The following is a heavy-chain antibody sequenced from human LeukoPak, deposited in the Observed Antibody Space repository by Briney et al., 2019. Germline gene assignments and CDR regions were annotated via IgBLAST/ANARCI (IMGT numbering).Heavy chain of an antibody. CDR3: ALTVGYCSSTSCYFDY. D-gene: IGHD2-2*01. J-gene: IGHJ4*02. CDR1: GFIFTRHW. V-gene: IGHV3-7*03. CDR2: IKQDGSEK. Sequence: GGSLRLSCVASGFIFTRHWMGWVRQAPGKGLEWVANIKQDGSEKYYVDSVKGRFTISRDNAKNSLYLQMNSLRADDTAVYYCALTVGYCSSTSCYFDYWGQGTLVTVSS.